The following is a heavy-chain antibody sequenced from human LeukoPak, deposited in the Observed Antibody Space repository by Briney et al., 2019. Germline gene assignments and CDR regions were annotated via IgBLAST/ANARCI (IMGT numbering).Heavy chain of an antibody. CDR2: ISGSGGST. Sequence: PGGSLRLPCAASGFTFSSYAMSWVRQAPGKGLEWVSAISGSGGSTYYADSVKGRFTISRDNSKNTLYLQMNSLRAEDTAVYYCAKVTYYYDSSGYYSPYYFDYWGQGTLVTVSS. J-gene: IGHJ4*02. D-gene: IGHD3-22*01. CDR3: AKVTYYYDSSGYYSPYYFDY. CDR1: GFTFSSYA. V-gene: IGHV3-23*01.